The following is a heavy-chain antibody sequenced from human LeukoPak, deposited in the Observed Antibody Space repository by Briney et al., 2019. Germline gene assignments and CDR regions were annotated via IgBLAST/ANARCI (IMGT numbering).Heavy chain of an antibody. CDR3: ARDVETGSYYYYGMDV. V-gene: IGHV1-18*01. D-gene: IGHD3-9*01. J-gene: IGHJ6*02. Sequence: ASVKVSCKASGYTFTSYGISWVRQAPGQGLEWMGWISAYNGNTNYAQKLQGRVTMTTDTFTSTAYMELRSLRSDDTAVYYCARDVETGSYYYYGMDVWGQGTTVTVSS. CDR2: ISAYNGNT. CDR1: GYTFTSYG.